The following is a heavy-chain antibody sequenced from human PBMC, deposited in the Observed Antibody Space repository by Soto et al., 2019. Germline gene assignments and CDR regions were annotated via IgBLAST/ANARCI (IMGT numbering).Heavy chain of an antibody. V-gene: IGHV1-69*01. CDR1: GDTFSSYA. J-gene: IGHJ4*02. Sequence: QVQLVQSGAEVKKPGSSVKVSCKASGDTFSSYAINWVRQAPGQGLEWMGGIIPMFGTANYAQKFKDRVTSTAGESTSTVYMELSSLRSEDTAVYYCARVGPAHYYDSSGYYSPLDYWGQGTLVTVSS. CDR3: ARVGPAHYYDSSGYYSPLDY. D-gene: IGHD3-22*01. CDR2: IIPMFGTA.